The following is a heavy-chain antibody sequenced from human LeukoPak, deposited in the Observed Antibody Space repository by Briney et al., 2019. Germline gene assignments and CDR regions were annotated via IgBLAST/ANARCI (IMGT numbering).Heavy chain of an antibody. CDR1: GDIFSMYG. D-gene: IGHD1-26*01. CDR3: ASAVVGATMSFDY. V-gene: IGHV1-18*01. CDR2: ITAYNGNT. J-gene: IGHJ4*02. Sequence: ASVKVSCKAYGDIFSMYGISWVRQAPGQGLEWIGRITAYNGNTNYAQKFQGRVTMTTDTSTSTAYMEVRSLTSDDTAVYYCASAVVGATMSFDYWGRRILVTLSS.